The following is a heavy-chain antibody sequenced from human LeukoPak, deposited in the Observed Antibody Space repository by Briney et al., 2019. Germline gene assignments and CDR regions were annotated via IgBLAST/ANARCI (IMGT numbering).Heavy chain of an antibody. CDR3: ARLGSFFDS. D-gene: IGHD3-16*02. CDR2: INHSGST. V-gene: IGHV4-34*01. Sequence: PSETLSLTCAVYGGSFSGYYWSWIRQPPGKGLEWIGEINHSGSTNYNPSLKSRVTISVDTSNNQFSLNLSSVTAADTAVYYCARLGSFFDSWGQGSLVTVSS. CDR1: GGSFSGYY. J-gene: IGHJ4*02.